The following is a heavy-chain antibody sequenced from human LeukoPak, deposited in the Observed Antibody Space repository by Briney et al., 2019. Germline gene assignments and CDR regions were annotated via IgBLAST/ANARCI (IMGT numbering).Heavy chain of an antibody. CDR3: ARGPYYDILTGYLGYYYYGMDV. D-gene: IGHD3-9*01. J-gene: IGHJ6*02. CDR2: IYYSGST. CDR1: GGSISSGGYY. V-gene: IGHV4-31*03. Sequence: SETLSLTCTVSGGSISSGGYYWSWIRQHPGKGLEWIGYIYYSGSTYYNPSLKSRVTISVDTSKNQFSPKLSSVTAADTAVYYCARGPYYDILTGYLGYYYYGMDVWGQGTTVTVSS.